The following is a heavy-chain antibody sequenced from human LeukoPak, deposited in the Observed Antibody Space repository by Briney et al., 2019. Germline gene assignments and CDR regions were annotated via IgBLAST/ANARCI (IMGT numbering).Heavy chain of an antibody. D-gene: IGHD4-17*01. CDR1: GGSISSYY. CDR3: ARDTTVPDGYCDL. Sequence: PSETLSLTCTVSGGSISSYYWSWIRQPAGQGLEWIGRIYTSGSTNYNPSLKSRVTMSVDTSKHQFSLKLSSVTAADTAVYDCARDTTVPDGYCDLWGRGTLVTVSS. V-gene: IGHV4-4*07. J-gene: IGHJ2*01. CDR2: IYTSGST.